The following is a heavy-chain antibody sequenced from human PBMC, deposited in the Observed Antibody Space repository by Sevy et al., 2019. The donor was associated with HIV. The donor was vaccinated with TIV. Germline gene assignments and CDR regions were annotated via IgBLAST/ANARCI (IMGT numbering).Heavy chain of an antibody. Sequence: SETLSLTCIVSGFSISSGFYWGWIRQPPGKGLEWIGSIYRSEDTYYNPSLKSRVTISGDTSKNQFSLKLTSVTAADTAVYYCAREPYFFDKSGYYWDYWGQGALVTVSS. D-gene: IGHD3-22*01. CDR3: AREPYFFDKSGYYWDY. V-gene: IGHV4-38-2*02. J-gene: IGHJ4*02. CDR1: GFSISSGFY. CDR2: IYRSEDT.